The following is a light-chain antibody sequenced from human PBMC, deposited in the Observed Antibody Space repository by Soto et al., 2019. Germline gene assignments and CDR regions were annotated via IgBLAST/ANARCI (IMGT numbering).Light chain of an antibody. CDR1: SSDVGGYNY. Sequence: QSALTQPPSVSGSPGQSVPISCTGTSSDVGGYNYVSWYQQYPGKAPKPMIFDVTKRPSGVPDRFSGSKSGNTASLTISGLQAEDEADYYCCSYAGSYSLVFGGGTKVTVL. J-gene: IGLJ2*01. CDR2: DVT. V-gene: IGLV2-11*01. CDR3: CSYAGSYSLV.